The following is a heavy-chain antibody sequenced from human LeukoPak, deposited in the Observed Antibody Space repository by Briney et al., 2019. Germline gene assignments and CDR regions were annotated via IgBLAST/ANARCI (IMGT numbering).Heavy chain of an antibody. CDR2: VYYSGST. D-gene: IGHD2-2*01. CDR3: ARHKGQHTVDY. V-gene: IGHV4-39*01. Sequence: PSETLSLTCIVSGGSVSSSNYYWGWIRQPPGKGPEWIGSVYYSGSTYYNPSLKSRVTISVDTSKNQFSLKLSSATAADTAVYYCARHKGQHTVDYWGQGTLVTVSS. CDR1: GGSVSSSNYY. J-gene: IGHJ4*02.